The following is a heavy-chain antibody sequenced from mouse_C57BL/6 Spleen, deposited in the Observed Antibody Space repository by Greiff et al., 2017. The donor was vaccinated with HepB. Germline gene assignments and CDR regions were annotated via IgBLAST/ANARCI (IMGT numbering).Heavy chain of an antibody. D-gene: IGHD2-4*01. J-gene: IGHJ3*01. CDR2: INPSNGGT. Sequence: QVHVKQPGTELVKPGASVKLSCKASGYTFTSYWMHWVKQRPGQGLEWIGNINPSNGGTNYNEKFKSKATLTVDKSSSTAYMQLSSLTSEDSAVYYCARSDYDYEFAYWGQGTLVTVSA. V-gene: IGHV1-53*01. CDR1: GYTFTSYW. CDR3: ARSDYDYEFAY.